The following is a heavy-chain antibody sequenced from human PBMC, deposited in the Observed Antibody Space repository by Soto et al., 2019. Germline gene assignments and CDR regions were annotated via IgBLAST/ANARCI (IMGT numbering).Heavy chain of an antibody. D-gene: IGHD2-2*03. CDR2: LSFSGGST. CDR1: GFTFSSYA. Sequence: GGSLRLSCAASGFTFSSYAMSWVRQAPGKGLEWVSTLSFSGGSTYYADSVKGRFTFSRDNSKNTLYLQMNSLRAEDTAVYYCAKMEIVAVAAVLPYYFDYWGQGTLVTVSS. CDR3: AKMEIVAVAAVLPYYFDY. V-gene: IGHV3-23*01. J-gene: IGHJ4*02.